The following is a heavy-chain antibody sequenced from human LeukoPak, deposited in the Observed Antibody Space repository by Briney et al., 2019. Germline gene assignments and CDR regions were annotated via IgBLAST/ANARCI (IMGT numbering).Heavy chain of an antibody. V-gene: IGHV4-28*05. CDR2: IYYSGSI. Sequence: SETLSLTCAVSGYSISSSNWWGWIRQPPGKGPEWIGYIYYSGSIYYNPSLKSRVTMSVDTSKNQFSLKLSSVTAVDTAVYYCARTLGHYDSSGYLDWYFDLWGRGTLVTVSS. CDR1: GYSISSSNW. D-gene: IGHD3-22*01. J-gene: IGHJ2*01. CDR3: ARTLGHYDSSGYLDWYFDL.